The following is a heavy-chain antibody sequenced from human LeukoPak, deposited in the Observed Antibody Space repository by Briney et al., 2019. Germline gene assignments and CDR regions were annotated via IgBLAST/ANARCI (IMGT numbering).Heavy chain of an antibody. D-gene: IGHD3-10*01. CDR3: ARAKKRIILLWFGELSAFDI. V-gene: IGHV6-1*01. CDR1: GDSVSSNSAA. CDR2: TYYRSKWYH. Sequence: SQTLSLTCAISGDSVSSNSAAWNWIRQSPSRGLEWLGRTYYRSKWYHDYAVSVKSRITINPDTSKNQFSLQLNSVTPEDTAVYYCARAKKRIILLWFGELSAFDIWGQGTMVTVSS. J-gene: IGHJ3*02.